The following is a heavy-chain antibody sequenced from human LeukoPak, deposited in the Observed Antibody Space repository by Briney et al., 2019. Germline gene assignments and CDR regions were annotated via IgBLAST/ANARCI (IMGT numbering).Heavy chain of an antibody. CDR1: GFTFTSYS. CDR2: ISTSSRTI. CDR3: ARDSYGDYVFDH. J-gene: IGHJ4*02. V-gene: IGHV3-48*02. Sequence: GESLRLSCSGSGFTFTSYSMNWVRQAPGKGLEWVSYISTSSRTIYYADSVKGRFTISRDNAKNSLYLQMDSLRDEDTAVYYCARDSYGDYVFDHWGQGSLVTVSS. D-gene: IGHD4-17*01.